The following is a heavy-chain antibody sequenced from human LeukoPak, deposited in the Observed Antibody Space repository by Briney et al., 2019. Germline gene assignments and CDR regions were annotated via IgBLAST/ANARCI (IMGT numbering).Heavy chain of an antibody. J-gene: IGHJ4*02. CDR3: GRVRGGGAYHYDSSGYYY. D-gene: IGHD3-22*01. Sequence: GGSLRLSCAASGFTFSDYSMNWVRQAPGKGLEWVSYISSSTSTIYYADSVRGRFTISRDNAKNPLYLQMTSLRAEDTAVYYCGRVRGGGAYHYDSSGYYYWGQGTLVTVSS. CDR1: GFTFSDYS. V-gene: IGHV3-48*01. CDR2: ISSSTSTI.